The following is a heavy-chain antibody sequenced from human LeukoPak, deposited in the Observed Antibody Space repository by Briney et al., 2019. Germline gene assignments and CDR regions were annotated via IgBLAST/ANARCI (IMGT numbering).Heavy chain of an antibody. CDR1: GYSISSGYY. Sequence: PSETLSLTCTVSGYSISSGYYWGWIRQPPGKGLEWIGSIYHSGSTYYNPSLKSRVTISVDTSKNQFSLKLSSVTAADTAVYYCARVHCSSTSCYRAFWFDPWGQGILVTVSS. CDR2: IYHSGST. J-gene: IGHJ5*02. D-gene: IGHD2-2*02. CDR3: ARVHCSSTSCYRAFWFDP. V-gene: IGHV4-38-2*02.